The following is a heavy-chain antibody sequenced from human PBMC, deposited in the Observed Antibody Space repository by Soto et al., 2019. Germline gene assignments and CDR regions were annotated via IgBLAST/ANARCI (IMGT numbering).Heavy chain of an antibody. CDR1: GFSLTTSGLG. CDR3: AHRVLRTVFGLVTTTAIYFDF. J-gene: IGHJ4*02. CDR2: IYWDDDK. D-gene: IGHD3-3*01. Sequence: QITLNESGPTVVRPTETLTLTCRFSGFSLTTSGLGVGWIRQSPGKAPEWLALIYWDDDKRYSASLKSRLTFTKDTSKNQVVLTLSDLDPTDTATYYCAHRVLRTVFGLVTTTAIYFDFWGQGTPVALSS. V-gene: IGHV2-5*02.